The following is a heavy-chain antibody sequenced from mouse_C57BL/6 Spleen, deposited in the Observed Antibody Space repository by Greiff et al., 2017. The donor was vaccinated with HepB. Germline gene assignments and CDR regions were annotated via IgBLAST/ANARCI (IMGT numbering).Heavy chain of an antibody. Sequence: EVKLVESGGDLVKPGGSLKLSCAASGFTFSSYGMSWVRQTPDKRLEWVATIGSGGSYTYYPDSVKGRFTISRDNAKNTLYLQMSSLKSEDTAMYYCARHKGYGSSYRDWYFDVWGTGTTVTVSS. D-gene: IGHD1-1*01. CDR3: ARHKGYGSSYRDWYFDV. V-gene: IGHV5-6*01. CDR1: GFTFSSYG. CDR2: IGSGGSYT. J-gene: IGHJ1*03.